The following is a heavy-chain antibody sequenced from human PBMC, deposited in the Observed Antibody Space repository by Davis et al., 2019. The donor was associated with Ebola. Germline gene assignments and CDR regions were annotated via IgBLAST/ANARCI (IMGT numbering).Heavy chain of an antibody. CDR2: IRYDGATE. V-gene: IGHV3-30*02. J-gene: IGHJ4*02. CDR1: GFTFTTYG. D-gene: IGHD3-16*02. Sequence: GESLKISCAASGFTFTTYGMHWVRQAPGKGLEWVAFIRYDGATEYYADSVKGRFIISRDNSLNTLYLQMNSLRVEDTALYYCAKDLFRPSEVYPTPYSFDYWGQGTLVTVSS. CDR3: AKDLFRPSEVYPTPYSFDY.